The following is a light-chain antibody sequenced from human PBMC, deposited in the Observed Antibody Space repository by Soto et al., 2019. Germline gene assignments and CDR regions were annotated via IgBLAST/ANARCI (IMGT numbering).Light chain of an antibody. Sequence: EIVMTQSPGTLSVSPGERATISCRDSQSINRDYLAWYQQKPGQAPRLLIYSISSRATGIPDRFSAIGSGTEFTLTISRLKTEDFAIYYRQQYTQWTITFGQGTRLEIK. CDR1: QSINRDY. V-gene: IGKV3D-15*01. CDR2: SIS. CDR3: QQYTQWTIT. J-gene: IGKJ5*01.